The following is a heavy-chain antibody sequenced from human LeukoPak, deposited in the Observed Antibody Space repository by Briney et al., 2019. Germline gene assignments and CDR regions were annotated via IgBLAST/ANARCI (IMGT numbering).Heavy chain of an antibody. CDR2: IYYSGST. CDR3: ARVNSLGYYFDY. J-gene: IGHJ4*02. D-gene: IGHD2/OR15-2a*01. CDR1: GDPISRYY. Sequence: SETLSLTCNVSGDPISRYYWSWIRQPPGEGLEWIGYIYYSGSTNYNPSLESRLTISVDTSKNQFSLMLSSVTAADTAMYYCARVNSLGYYFDYWGQGTLVTVSS. V-gene: IGHV4-59*01.